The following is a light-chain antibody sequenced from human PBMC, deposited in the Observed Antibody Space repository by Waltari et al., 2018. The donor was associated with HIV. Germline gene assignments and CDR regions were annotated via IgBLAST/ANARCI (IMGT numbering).Light chain of an antibody. CDR1: SSDVGHYNY. CDR3: CSYAGSSTFV. J-gene: IGLJ1*01. Sequence: QSALTQPASVSGSPGQSITISCTGTSSDVGHYNYVSWYQQHPGKAPKLMIYDVSKRPSGVSTLFSGSKSGNTASLTISGLQAEDEADYYCCSYAGSSTFVFGSGTKVTVL. V-gene: IGLV2-23*02. CDR2: DVS.